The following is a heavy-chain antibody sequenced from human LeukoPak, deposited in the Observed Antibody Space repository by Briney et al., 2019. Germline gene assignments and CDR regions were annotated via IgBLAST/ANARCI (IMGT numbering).Heavy chain of an antibody. CDR2: IKQDGSEK. D-gene: IGHD6-13*01. CDR3: ARDRIPEGYGMDV. V-gene: IGHV3-7*03. CDR1: GFTFSSYW. J-gene: IGHJ6*02. Sequence: PGGSLRLSCAASGFTFSSYWMSWVRQAPGKGLEWVANIKQDGSEKYYVDSVKGRFTISRDNAKNSLYLQMNSLRAEDTAVYYCARDRIPEGYGMDVWGQGTTVTVSS.